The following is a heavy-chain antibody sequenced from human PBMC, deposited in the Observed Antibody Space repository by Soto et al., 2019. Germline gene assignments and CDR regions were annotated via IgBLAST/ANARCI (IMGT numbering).Heavy chain of an antibody. V-gene: IGHV1-18*01. D-gene: IGHD3-22*01. CDR1: GYTFSSYG. CDR2: ISGYQDYT. CDR3: ARASGYFYYMAV. Sequence: QVQLVQSGAEVKKPGASVKVSCKASGYTFSSYGISWVRQAPGQGLEWMGWISGYQDYTKYAQKFQARVTMTTDTSTNTAYMELRSLRSDDTAVYYCARASGYFYYMAVWGKGTTVTVSS. J-gene: IGHJ6*03.